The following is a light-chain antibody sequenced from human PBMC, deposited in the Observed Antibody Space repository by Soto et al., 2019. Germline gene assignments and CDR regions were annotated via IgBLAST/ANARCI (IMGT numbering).Light chain of an antibody. Sequence: DIQLTQSASSLSASVGDRVTITCQASQVITNYLNWYQQKPGKAPKLLIYDISNLEIGVSSRFSGSGSGTHFTFTINGLQPEDIATYYCQHYENLPYTFGQGTKLEI. CDR1: QVITNY. V-gene: IGKV1-33*01. J-gene: IGKJ2*01. CDR2: DIS. CDR3: QHYENLPYT.